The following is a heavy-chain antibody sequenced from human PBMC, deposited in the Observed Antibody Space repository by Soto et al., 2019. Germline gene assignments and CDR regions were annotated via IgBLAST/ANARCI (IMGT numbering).Heavy chain of an antibody. J-gene: IGHJ3*02. CDR3: ARVDKYYDSSGYPEAFDI. V-gene: IGHV3-21*01. Sequence: GGSLRLSCAASGFTFSSYSMNWVRQAPGKGLEWVSSISSSSSYIYYADSVKGRFTISRDNAKNSLYLQMNSLRAEDTAVYYCARVDKYYDSSGYPEAFDIWGQGTMVTVSS. CDR1: GFTFSSYS. D-gene: IGHD3-22*01. CDR2: ISSSSSYI.